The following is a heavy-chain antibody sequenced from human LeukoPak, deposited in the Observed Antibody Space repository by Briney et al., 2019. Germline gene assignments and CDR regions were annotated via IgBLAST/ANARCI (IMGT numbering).Heavy chain of an antibody. CDR3: ARDPGSSGYWYFDL. CDR1: GGSISSSSYY. J-gene: IGHJ2*01. D-gene: IGHD6-19*01. Sequence: SETLSLTCTVSGGSISSSSYYWGWMRQPPGKGLEWIGSIYYSGSTYYNPSLKSRVTISVDTSKNQFSLRLTSVTAADTAVYYCARDPGSSGYWYFDLWGRGTLVTVSS. CDR2: IYYSGST. V-gene: IGHV4-39*07.